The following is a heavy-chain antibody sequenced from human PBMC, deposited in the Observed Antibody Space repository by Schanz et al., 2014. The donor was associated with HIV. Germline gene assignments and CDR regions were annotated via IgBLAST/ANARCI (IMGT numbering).Heavy chain of an antibody. D-gene: IGHD6-19*01. V-gene: IGHV3-23*01. J-gene: IGHJ4*02. CDR2: ISGGSGST. CDR3: ARGWRENSFDY. CDR1: GFTLKTYA. Sequence: EVQLLESGGGLQQPGGSLRLSCVVSGFTLKTYAMTWVRQAPGKGLEWVSSISGGSGSTFYADSVKGRFTISRDYAKSSLYLQMNSLRDDDTAVYYCARGWRENSFDYWGQGTLVTVSS.